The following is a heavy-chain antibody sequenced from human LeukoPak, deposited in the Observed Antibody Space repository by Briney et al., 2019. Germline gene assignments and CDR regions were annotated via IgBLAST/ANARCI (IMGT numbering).Heavy chain of an antibody. Sequence: SETLSLTCAVSGGSISSDGYYWSWIRQPPGKGLEWIGYIYYSGSTNYNPSLKSRVTISVDTSKNQFSLKLSSVTAADTAVYYCARHPMGFDAFDIWGQGTMVTVSS. CDR3: ARHPMGFDAFDI. CDR1: GGSISSDGYY. CDR2: IYYSGST. V-gene: IGHV4-61*08. D-gene: IGHD3-16*01. J-gene: IGHJ3*02.